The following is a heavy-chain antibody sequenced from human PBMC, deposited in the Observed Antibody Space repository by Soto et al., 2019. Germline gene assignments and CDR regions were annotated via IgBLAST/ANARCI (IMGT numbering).Heavy chain of an antibody. CDR2: IYYSGST. D-gene: IGHD4-17*01. CDR1: GGSISSGGYY. J-gene: IGHJ4*02. CDR3: ASHDYGENGRFNFDY. Sequence: SETLSLTCTVSGGSISSGGYYWSWIRQHPGKGLEWIGYIYYSGSTYYNPSLKSRVTISVDTSKNQFSLKLSSVTAADTAVYYCASHDYGENGRFNFDYWGQGTLVTVSS. V-gene: IGHV4-31*03.